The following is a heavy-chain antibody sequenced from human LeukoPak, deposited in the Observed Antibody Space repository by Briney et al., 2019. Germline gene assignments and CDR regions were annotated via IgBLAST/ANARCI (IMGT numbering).Heavy chain of an antibody. Sequence: ASVKVSCKASGGTFSSYAISWVRQAPGQGLEWMGRITPILGIANYAQKFQGRVTITADKSTSTAYMELSSLRSEDTAVYYCARVGSVAATNDAFDIWGQGTMVTVSS. CDR2: ITPILGIA. V-gene: IGHV1-69*04. D-gene: IGHD2-15*01. CDR1: GGTFSSYA. CDR3: ARVGSVAATNDAFDI. J-gene: IGHJ3*02.